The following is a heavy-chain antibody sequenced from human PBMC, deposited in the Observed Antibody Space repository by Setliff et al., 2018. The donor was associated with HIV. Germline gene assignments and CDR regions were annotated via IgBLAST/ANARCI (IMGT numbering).Heavy chain of an antibody. CDR1: GFTFSTSW. CDR2: IKEDGSEK. V-gene: IGHV3-7*01. Sequence: GGSLRLSCTTSGFTFSTSWMTWVRQAPGEGLEWVANIKEDGSEKYYVDSVKGRFTISRDNAKNSLYLQMNSLRAEDTAVYYCARTKHTADYWGQGTLVTVSS. D-gene: IGHD5-18*01. J-gene: IGHJ4*02. CDR3: ARTKHTADY.